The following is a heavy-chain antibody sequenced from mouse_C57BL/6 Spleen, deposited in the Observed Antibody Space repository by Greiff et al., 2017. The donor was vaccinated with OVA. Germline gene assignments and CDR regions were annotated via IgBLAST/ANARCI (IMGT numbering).Heavy chain of an antibody. CDR2: INPGSGGT. CDR3: ARWLEYFDY. Sequence: QVQLQQSGAELVRPGTSVKVSCKASGYAFTNYLIEWVKQRPGQGLEWIGVINPGSGGTNYNEKFKGKATLTADKSSSTAYMQLSSLTSEDSAVYFCARWLEYFDYWGQGTTLTVSS. J-gene: IGHJ2*01. CDR1: GYAFTNYL. V-gene: IGHV1-54*01. D-gene: IGHD2-2*01.